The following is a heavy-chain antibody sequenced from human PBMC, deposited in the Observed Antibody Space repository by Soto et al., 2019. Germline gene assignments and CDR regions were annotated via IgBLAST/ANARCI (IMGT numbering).Heavy chain of an antibody. V-gene: IGHV4-31*03. J-gene: IGHJ5*02. Sequence: LSPTSSSSGASISYGGSYRGWIRQHPGKGLEWIGYIFYSGTTYYNPSLKSRVTISVDTSKNQFSLKLSSVTAADTAVYYCARSVDPWGQGTLVTVSS. CDR2: IFYSGTT. CDR3: ARSVDP. CDR1: GASISYGGSY.